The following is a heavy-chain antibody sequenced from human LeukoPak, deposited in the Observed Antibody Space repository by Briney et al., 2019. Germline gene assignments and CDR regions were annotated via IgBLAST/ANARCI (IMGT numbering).Heavy chain of an antibody. CDR1: GFTFSSYA. J-gene: IGHJ4*02. Sequence: GGSLRLSCAASGFTFSSYAMHWVRQAPGKGLEYVSAISSNGGSTYYANSVKGRFTISRDNSKNTLYLQMGSLRAEDMAVYYCARGRNIEGATTDFDYWGQGTLVTVSS. CDR2: ISSNGGST. V-gene: IGHV3-64*01. CDR3: ARGRNIEGATTDFDY. D-gene: IGHD1-26*01.